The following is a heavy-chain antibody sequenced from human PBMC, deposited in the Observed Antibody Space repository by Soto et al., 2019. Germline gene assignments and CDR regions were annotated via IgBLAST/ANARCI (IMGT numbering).Heavy chain of an antibody. CDR2: INAFNGNT. D-gene: IGHD6-19*01. Sequence: QVQLVQSGAEVKKPGASVKVSCKASGYTFISYGISWVRQAPGQGLEWMGWINAFNGNTNYAQKLQGRVTMTRDTSTSTAYMELRSVRSDDTAVYYCARDPVAGTYFDYWGQGTLVTVSS. CDR1: GYTFISYG. J-gene: IGHJ4*02. V-gene: IGHV1-18*01. CDR3: ARDPVAGTYFDY.